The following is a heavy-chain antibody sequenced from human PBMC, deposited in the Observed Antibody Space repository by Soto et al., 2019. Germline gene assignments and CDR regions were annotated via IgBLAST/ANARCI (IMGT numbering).Heavy chain of an antibody. Sequence: ASVKVSCKVSGYTLTELSMHWVRQAPGKGLEWMGGFDPEDGETIYAQKFQDRVTMTEDTSTDTAYMELSSLRSEDTAVYYCATDFLYGSGSYYNLSAGYYYGMDVWGQGTTVTVSS. CDR1: GYTLTELS. CDR2: FDPEDGET. CDR3: ATDFLYGSGSYYNLSAGYYYGMDV. J-gene: IGHJ6*02. V-gene: IGHV1-24*01. D-gene: IGHD3-10*01.